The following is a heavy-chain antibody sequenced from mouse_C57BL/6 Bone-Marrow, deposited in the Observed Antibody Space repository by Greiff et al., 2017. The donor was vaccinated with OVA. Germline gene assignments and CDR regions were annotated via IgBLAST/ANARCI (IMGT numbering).Heavy chain of an antibody. J-gene: IGHJ2*01. Sequence: VQLKQSGPELVKPGASVKIPCKASGYTFPDYNMDWVKQSHGKSLEWIGDINPNNGGTIYNQKLKGKATLTVDKSSSTAYMELRSLTSEDTADYYCARSGYDYDCFDYWGQGTTLTVSS. D-gene: IGHD2-4*01. CDR1: GYTFPDYN. CDR3: ARSGYDYDCFDY. CDR2: INPNNGGT. V-gene: IGHV1-18*01.